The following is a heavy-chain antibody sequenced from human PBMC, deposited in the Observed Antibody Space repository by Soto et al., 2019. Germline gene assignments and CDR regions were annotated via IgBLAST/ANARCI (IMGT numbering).Heavy chain of an antibody. J-gene: IGHJ5*02. Sequence: QVQLVQSGAEVKKPGSSVKVSCKASGGTFSSYTISWVRQAPGQGLEWMGRIIPILGIANYAQKFQGRVTITADKSTSTAYMELSRLRSEDTAVYYCARDSDDYIWGSYRPNWFDPWGQGTLVTVSS. CDR1: GGTFSSYT. D-gene: IGHD3-16*02. CDR2: IIPILGIA. V-gene: IGHV1-69*08. CDR3: ARDSDDYIWGSYRPNWFDP.